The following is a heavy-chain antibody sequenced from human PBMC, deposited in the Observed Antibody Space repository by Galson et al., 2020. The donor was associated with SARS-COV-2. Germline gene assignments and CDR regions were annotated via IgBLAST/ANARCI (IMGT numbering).Heavy chain of an antibody. J-gene: IGHJ4*02. CDR3: AGYDFWTASYS. D-gene: IGHD3-3*01. V-gene: IGHV4-61*09. Sequence: SETLSLTCTVSGASVTGTTYYWNWIRQPAGNGLEWIGHIYSSWSANYNPSLKSRATISVDTSKSHFSLKLSSVTAADTAVYYCAGYDFWTASYSWGQGTLVTVSS. CDR1: GASVTGTTYY. CDR2: IYSSWSA.